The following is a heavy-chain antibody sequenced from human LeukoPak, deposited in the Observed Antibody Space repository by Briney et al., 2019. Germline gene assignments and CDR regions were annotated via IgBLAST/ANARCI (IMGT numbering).Heavy chain of an antibody. J-gene: IGHJ3*02. CDR2: INPNSGGT. CDR1: GYTFTGYY. D-gene: IGHD6-6*01. Sequence: ASVKVSCKASGYTFTGYYMHWVRQAPGQGLGWMGWINPNSGGTNYAQKFQGRVTMTRDTSISTAYMELSRLRSDDTAVYYCARPIAAKPRDAFDIWGQGTMVTVSS. CDR3: ARPIAAKPRDAFDI. V-gene: IGHV1-2*02.